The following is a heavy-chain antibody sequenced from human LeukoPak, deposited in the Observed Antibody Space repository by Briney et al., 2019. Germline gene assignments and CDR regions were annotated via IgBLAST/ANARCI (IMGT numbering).Heavy chain of an antibody. J-gene: IGHJ4*02. V-gene: IGHV1-18*01. CDR1: GYTFSSYG. CDR3: ARDRQVGSSGYYAAY. CDR2: ISAYNGNT. D-gene: IGHD3-22*01. Sequence: GASVKVSCKASGYTFSSYGISWVRQAPGQGLEWMGWISAYNGNTNYAQKVQGRVTLTTETSTSTTYMELRSLRSDDTAVYYCARDRQVGSSGYYAAYWGQGTLVTVSS.